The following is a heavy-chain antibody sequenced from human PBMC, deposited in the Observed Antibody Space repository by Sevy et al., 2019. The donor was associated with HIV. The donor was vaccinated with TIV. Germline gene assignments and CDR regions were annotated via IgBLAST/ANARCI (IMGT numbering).Heavy chain of an antibody. J-gene: IGHJ4*02. V-gene: IGHV3-7*01. D-gene: IGHD2-15*01. CDR3: VRAVATNGSF. CDR1: GFSLNSFW. Sequence: GGSLRLSCAASGFSLNSFWMNWVRQTPGKGLEWVANINQNGSVTYYVDSVKGRFTISRDSSRNLLYLQMTSLRVEDTALYYCVRAVATNGSFWGQGTLVTVSS. CDR2: INQNGSVT.